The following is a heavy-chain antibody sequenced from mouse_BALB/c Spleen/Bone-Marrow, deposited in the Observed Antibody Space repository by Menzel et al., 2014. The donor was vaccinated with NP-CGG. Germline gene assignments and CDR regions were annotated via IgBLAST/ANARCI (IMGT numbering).Heavy chain of an antibody. D-gene: IGHD4-1*01. V-gene: IGHV6-6*02. Sequence: EGKLMESGGGLVQPGGSMKLSCVASGFTFSNYWMNWVRQSPEKGVEWVAEIRXKSNNYATHYAESVKGRFTISRDDSKSSVYLQMNNLRAEDTGIYYCTRVNWPFDYWGQGTTLTVSS. J-gene: IGHJ2*01. CDR3: TRVNWPFDY. CDR2: IRXKSNNYAT. CDR1: GFTFSNYW.